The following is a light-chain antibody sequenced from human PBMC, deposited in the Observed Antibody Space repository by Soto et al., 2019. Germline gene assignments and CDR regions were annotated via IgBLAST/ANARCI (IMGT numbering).Light chain of an antibody. CDR3: QQSNSYST. J-gene: IGKJ1*01. V-gene: IGKV1-5*01. CDR1: QSISTR. CDR2: DAS. Sequence: DIQMTQSPSTLSASVGDRVTITCRASQSISTRLAWYQQKPGKAPKLLIYDASSLESGVPSRFSGSASGTEFTLTISSLQPDDFATYYCQQSNSYSTFGQGTKVEIK.